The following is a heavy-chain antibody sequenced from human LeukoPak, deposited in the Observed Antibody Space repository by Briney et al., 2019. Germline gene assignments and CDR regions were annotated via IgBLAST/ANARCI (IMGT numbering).Heavy chain of an antibody. CDR3: AKDRGDYCSGGSCYSYFYYGMDV. Sequence: QPGRSLTLSCAASRFTFSSYGMHWARHDPGSGLEWVAVMSFDGRNKYYADSVKGRFTISRDNSKNTLYLQVNSLRPEDTAVYYCAKDRGDYCSGGSCYSYFYYGMDVWGQGTTVTVSS. CDR1: RFTFSSYG. D-gene: IGHD2-15*01. CDR2: MSFDGRNK. J-gene: IGHJ6*02. V-gene: IGHV3-30*19.